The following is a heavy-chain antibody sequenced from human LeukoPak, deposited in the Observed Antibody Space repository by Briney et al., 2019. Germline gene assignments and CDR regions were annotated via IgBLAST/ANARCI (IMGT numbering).Heavy chain of an antibody. D-gene: IGHD2-15*01. CDR3: ARHYCSGGSCYLDY. Sequence: SETLSLTCTVSGGSISSSSYYWGWIRQPPGKGLEWIGSIYYSGSTYHNPSLKSRVTISVDTSKIQFSLKLSSVTAADTAVYYCARHYCSGGSCYLDYWGQGTLVTVSS. CDR1: GGSISSSSYY. V-gene: IGHV4-39*01. J-gene: IGHJ4*02. CDR2: IYYSGST.